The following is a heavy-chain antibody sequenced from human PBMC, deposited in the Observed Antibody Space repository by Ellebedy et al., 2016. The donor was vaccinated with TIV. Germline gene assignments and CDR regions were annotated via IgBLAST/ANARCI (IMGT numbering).Heavy chain of an antibody. V-gene: IGHV3-30*18. CDR1: GFTFSRYG. CDR2: ISYDGTNK. CDR3: AKDYASA. J-gene: IGHJ5*02. Sequence: SLKISCAASGFTFSRYGMHWVRQAPGKGLEWVAVISYDGTNKYYADSVKGRFTISRDNSKNTVYLQMNSLRAEDTAVYYCAKDYASAWGQGTLVTVSS. D-gene: IGHD2-2*01.